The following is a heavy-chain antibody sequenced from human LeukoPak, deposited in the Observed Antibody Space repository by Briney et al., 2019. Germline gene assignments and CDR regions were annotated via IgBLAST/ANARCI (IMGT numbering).Heavy chain of an antibody. J-gene: IGHJ3*02. Sequence: GGSLQISCKGSGYSFTSYWIGWGRQVPGKGLEGMGIIYPGDSDTRYSPSFQGQVTISADKSISTAYLQWSSLKASDTAMYYCARRVVTGTTGHDAFDIWGQGTMVTVSS. CDR1: GYSFTSYW. CDR3: ARRVVTGTTGHDAFDI. CDR2: IYPGDSDT. V-gene: IGHV5-51*01. D-gene: IGHD1-20*01.